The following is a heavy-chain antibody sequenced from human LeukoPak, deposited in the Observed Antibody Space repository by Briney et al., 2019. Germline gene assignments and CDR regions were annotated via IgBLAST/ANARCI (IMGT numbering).Heavy chain of an antibody. V-gene: IGHV4-31*03. J-gene: IGHJ4*02. CDR1: GGSISSGGYY. Sequence: PSETLSLTCTVSGGSISSGGYYWSWIRQHPGKGLEWIGYIYYSGSTYYNPSLKSRVTIPVDTSKNQFSLKLSSVTAADTAVYYCAREGQKAFDYWGQGTLVTVSS. CDR2: IYYSGST. CDR3: AREGQKAFDY.